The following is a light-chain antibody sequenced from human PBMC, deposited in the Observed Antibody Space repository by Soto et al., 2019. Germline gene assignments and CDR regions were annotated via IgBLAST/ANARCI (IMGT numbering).Light chain of an antibody. CDR1: QSVSNNY. CDR2: GAS. J-gene: IGKJ1*01. CDR3: QQYGSSGT. V-gene: IGKV3-20*01. Sequence: EIVLTQSPGTLSLSPGERATLSCRASQSVSNNYLAWYQQKPGQAPRLLIYGASNRATVIPDRFSGSGAGTDFTLTISRHEPEVFAVYYCQQYGSSGTFGQGTTVEIK.